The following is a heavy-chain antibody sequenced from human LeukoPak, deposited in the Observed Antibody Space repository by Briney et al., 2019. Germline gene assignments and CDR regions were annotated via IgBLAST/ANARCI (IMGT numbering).Heavy chain of an antibody. CDR1: GFPFSSYT. V-gene: IGHV3-21*01. D-gene: IGHD5-12*01. CDR3: ARGGYSGYDSTQGAFDI. Sequence: PGGSLRLSCAASGFPFSSYTMNWVRQAPGKGLEWVSSISSSSSYIYYADSVKGRFTISRDNAKNSLYLQMNSLRAEDTAVYYCARGGYSGYDSTQGAFDIWGQGTMVTVSS. J-gene: IGHJ3*02. CDR2: ISSSSSYI.